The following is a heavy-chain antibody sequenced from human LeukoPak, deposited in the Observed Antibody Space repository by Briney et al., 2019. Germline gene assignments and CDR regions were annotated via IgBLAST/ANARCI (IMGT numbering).Heavy chain of an antibody. V-gene: IGHV4-4*07. Sequence: SETLSLTCTVSGGSISSYYWSWIRQPAGKGLEWIGRIYTSGSTNYNPSLKSRVTMSVDTSKNQFSLKLSSVTAADTAAYYCARDASYYDFWSGLYGMDVWGQGTTVTVSS. CDR2: IYTSGST. CDR3: ARDASYYDFWSGLYGMDV. D-gene: IGHD3-3*01. J-gene: IGHJ6*02. CDR1: GGSISSYY.